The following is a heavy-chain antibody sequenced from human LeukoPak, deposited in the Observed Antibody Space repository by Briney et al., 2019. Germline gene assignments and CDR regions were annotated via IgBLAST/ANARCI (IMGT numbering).Heavy chain of an antibody. D-gene: IGHD6-13*01. CDR2: ISYDGSNK. CDR1: GFSFSSYG. CDR3: AKDSIAAAGTSPSDY. V-gene: IGHV3-30*12. J-gene: IGHJ4*02. Sequence: GGSLRLSCAASGFSFSSYGMHWVRQAPGKGLEGVAVISYDGSNKYYADSVKGRFTISRDNSKNTLYLQMNSLRAEDTAVYYCAKDSIAAAGTSPSDYWGQGTLVTVSS.